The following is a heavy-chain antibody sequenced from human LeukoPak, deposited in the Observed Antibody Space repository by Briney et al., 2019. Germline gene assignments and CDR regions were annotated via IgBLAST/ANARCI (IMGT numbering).Heavy chain of an antibody. CDR3: ARETLAYCGGDCYSDGMDV. J-gene: IGHJ6*02. CDR2: IYYSPTT. D-gene: IGHD2-21*02. Sequence: IYYSPTTNYNPSLNRRVPISVDTSNNQFSLKLSSVTAADTAVYYCARETLAYCGGDCYSDGMDVWGQGTTVTVSS. V-gene: IGHV4-59*01.